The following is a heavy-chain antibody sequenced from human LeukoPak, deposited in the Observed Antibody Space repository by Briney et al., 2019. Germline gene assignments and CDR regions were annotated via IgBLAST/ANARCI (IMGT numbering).Heavy chain of an antibody. CDR3: AKEYCSTTNCLGD. V-gene: IGHV3-30*18. CDR1: GFTFSSYG. Sequence: PGRSLRLSCAASGFTFSSYGMHWVRQAPGKGLDWVAVISYDGSNKYYADSVKGRFTISRDNSKNTLYLQMNSLRAEDTAVYYCAKEYCSTTNCLGDWGLGTLVTVSS. CDR2: ISYDGSNK. J-gene: IGHJ4*02. D-gene: IGHD2-2*01.